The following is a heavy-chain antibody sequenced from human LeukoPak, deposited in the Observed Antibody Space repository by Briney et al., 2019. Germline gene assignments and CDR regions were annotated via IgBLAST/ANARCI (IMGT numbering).Heavy chain of an antibody. CDR3: ARGGEYTSGRYDFDY. J-gene: IGHJ4*02. D-gene: IGHD3-22*01. V-gene: IGHV6-1*01. Sequence: SQTLSLTCDISGDSVSSKSAAWHWIRQSPSRGLEWLGRTYYRTKWYSDYAVSVKSRITINPDTSKNQFSLQLNSVTHEDTAVYYCARGGEYTSGRYDFDYWGQGTLVTVSS. CDR2: TYYRTKWYS. CDR1: GDSVSSKSAA.